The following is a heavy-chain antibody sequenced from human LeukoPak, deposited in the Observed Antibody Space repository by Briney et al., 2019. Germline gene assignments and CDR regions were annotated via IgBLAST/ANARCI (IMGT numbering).Heavy chain of an antibody. CDR3: ASTAPRIYYYYGMDV. V-gene: IGHV3-74*01. CDR1: GFTFSSYW. CDR2: INSDGSST. D-gene: IGHD1-26*01. J-gene: IGHJ6*02. Sequence: GGSLRLPCAASGFTFSSYWMHWVRQAPGKGLVWVSRINSDGSSTSYADSVKGRFTISRDNAKNTLYLQMNSLRAEDTAVYYCASTAPRIYYYYGMDVWGQGTTVTVSS.